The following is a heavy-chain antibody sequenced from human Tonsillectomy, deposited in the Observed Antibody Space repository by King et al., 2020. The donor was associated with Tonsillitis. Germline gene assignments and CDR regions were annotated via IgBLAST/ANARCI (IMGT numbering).Heavy chain of an antibody. CDR3: AREPLWRGCSTGWTPNWNYDYYYYGMDV. V-gene: IGHV1-2*04. J-gene: IGHJ6*02. Sequence: VQLVESGAEVKKPGASVKVSCKASGYTFTGYYMHWVRQAPGQGLEWMGWINPNSGGTNYAQKFQGWVTMTRDTSISTAYMELSRLRSDDTAVYYCAREPLWRGCSTGWTPNWNYDYYYYGMDVWGHGTTVTVAS. D-gene: IGHD1-7*01. CDR1: GYTFTGYY. CDR2: INPNSGGT.